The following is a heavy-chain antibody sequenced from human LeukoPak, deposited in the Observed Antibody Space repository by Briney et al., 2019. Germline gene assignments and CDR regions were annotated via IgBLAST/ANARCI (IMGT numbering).Heavy chain of an antibody. CDR1: GYTFTGYY. CDR2: INPNSGGT. D-gene: IGHD2-2*01. J-gene: IGHJ4*02. Sequence: GASVKVSCKASGYTFTGYYMHWVRQAPGQGLEWMRWINPNSGGTNYAQKFQGRVTMTRDASISTAYMELSRLRSDDTAVYYCARDDDIVGVPAANSGDYWGQGSLVTVSS. CDR3: ARDDDIVGVPAANSGDY. V-gene: IGHV1-2*02.